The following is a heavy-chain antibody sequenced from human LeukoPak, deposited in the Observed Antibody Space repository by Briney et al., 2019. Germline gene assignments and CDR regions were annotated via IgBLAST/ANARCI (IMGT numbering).Heavy chain of an antibody. V-gene: IGHV3-30*18. CDR3: SKWKAIVLVPAARSPIDY. CDR1: GFTFSSYG. CDR2: ISYDGSNK. Sequence: GGSLRLSCAASGFTFSSYGMHWVRQAPGKGLEWVAVISYDGSNKYYADSEKGRFTISRDNSKNTLYLQMNSLRAEDTAVYYCSKWKAIVLVPAARSPIDYWGQGTLVTVSS. D-gene: IGHD2-2*01. J-gene: IGHJ4*02.